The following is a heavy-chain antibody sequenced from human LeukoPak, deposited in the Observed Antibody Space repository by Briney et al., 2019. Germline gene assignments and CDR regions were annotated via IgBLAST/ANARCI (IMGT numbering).Heavy chain of an antibody. CDR3: ARDSNTAMAPFDY. J-gene: IGHJ4*02. Sequence: GGSLRLSCAASGFPVSSYYMSWVRQAPGKGLEWVSNIYISGNTYYADSVKGRFTISRDNAKNSLYLQMNSLRAEDTAVYYCARDSNTAMAPFDYWGQGNLVTVSS. D-gene: IGHD5-18*01. CDR1: GFPVSSYY. CDR2: IYISGNT. V-gene: IGHV3-53*01.